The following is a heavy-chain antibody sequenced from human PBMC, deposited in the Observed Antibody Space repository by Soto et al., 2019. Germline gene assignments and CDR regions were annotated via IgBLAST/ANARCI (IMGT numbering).Heavy chain of an antibody. Sequence: GGSLRLSCASSGFTFTGYSMNWVRQAPGKGLEWVSSISSSTNYIYYGDSMMGRFTISRDNAKNSLYLEMNSLGAEDTAVYYCARESEDLTSNFDYWGQGTLVTVSS. V-gene: IGHV3-21*06. CDR3: ARESEDLTSNFDY. CDR1: GFTFTGYS. CDR2: ISSSTNYI. J-gene: IGHJ4*02.